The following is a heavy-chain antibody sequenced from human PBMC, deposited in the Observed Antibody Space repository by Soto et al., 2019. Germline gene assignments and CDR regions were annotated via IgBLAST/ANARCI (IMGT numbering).Heavy chain of an antibody. CDR1: GGTFSSYA. J-gene: IGHJ2*01. Sequence: QVQLVQSGAEVKKPGSSVKVSCKASGGTFSSYAISWVRQAPGQGLEWMGGIIPIFGTVNYAQKFQGRVTITADESTSRAYMELSSQRSEDTAVYYCARGNHRWLQLWYFDLWGRGTLVTVSS. CDR2: IIPIFGTV. CDR3: ARGNHRWLQLWYFDL. V-gene: IGHV1-69*12. D-gene: IGHD5-12*01.